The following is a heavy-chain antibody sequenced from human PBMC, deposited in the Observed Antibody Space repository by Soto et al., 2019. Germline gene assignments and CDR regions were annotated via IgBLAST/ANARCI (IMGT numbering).Heavy chain of an antibody. V-gene: IGHV3-33*01. CDR1: GFTFSSHG. D-gene: IGHD5-12*01. CDR3: VRAAGYSGNDYVYYYGMDV. J-gene: IGHJ6*02. CDR2: VWYDGRNK. Sequence: QVQVVESGGGVVQPGMSLRLSCAASGFTFSSHGMHWVRQAPGKGLEWVALVWYDGRNKDYADSVKGRFTISRDNSKNTLYLQMNSLRDEDTAVYYCVRAAGYSGNDYVYYYGMDVWGQGTTVTVS.